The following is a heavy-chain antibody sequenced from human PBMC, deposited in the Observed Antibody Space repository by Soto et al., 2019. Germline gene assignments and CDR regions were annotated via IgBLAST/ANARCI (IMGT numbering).Heavy chain of an antibody. CDR1: GITFDDYA. CDR2: ISWNSGSI. Sequence: YGITFDDYAMHWVRQAPGKGLEWVSGISWNSGSIGYADSVKGRFTISRDNAKNSLYLQMNSQRAEDTALYYCAKDLPYGSGSYWGAFDIWGQGTMVTVSS. J-gene: IGHJ3*02. V-gene: IGHV3-9*01. CDR3: AKDLPYGSGSYWGAFDI. D-gene: IGHD3-10*01.